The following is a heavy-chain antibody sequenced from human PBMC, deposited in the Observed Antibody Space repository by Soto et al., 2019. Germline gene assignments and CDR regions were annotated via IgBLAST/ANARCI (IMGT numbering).Heavy chain of an antibody. V-gene: IGHV1-18*01. CDR2: ISAYNGNT. Sequence: ASVKVSCKASGYTFTSYGISWVRQAPGQGLEWMGWISAYNGNTNYAQKLQGRVTMTTDTSTSTAYMELRSLRSDDTAVYYCARVTDCSGGSCNSYYYYMDVWGKGTTVTV. CDR3: ARVTDCSGGSCNSYYYYMDV. J-gene: IGHJ6*03. CDR1: GYTFTSYG. D-gene: IGHD2-15*01.